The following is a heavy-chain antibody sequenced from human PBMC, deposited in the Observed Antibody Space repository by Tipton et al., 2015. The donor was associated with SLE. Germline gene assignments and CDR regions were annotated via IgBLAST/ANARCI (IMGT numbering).Heavy chain of an antibody. J-gene: IGHJ4*02. CDR3: ARDRWDYDILTGYSY. CDR2: IYYSGST. Sequence: LRLSCTVSGGSVSSGRYYWSWIRQPPGKGLEWIGYIYYSGSTNYNPSLKSRVTISVDTSKNQFSLKLSSVTAADTAVYYCARDRWDYDILTGYSYWGQGTLVTVSS. CDR1: GGSVSSGRYY. V-gene: IGHV4-61*01. D-gene: IGHD3-9*01.